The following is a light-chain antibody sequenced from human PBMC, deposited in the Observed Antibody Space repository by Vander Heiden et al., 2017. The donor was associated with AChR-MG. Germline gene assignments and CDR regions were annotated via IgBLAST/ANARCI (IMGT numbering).Light chain of an antibody. J-gene: IGLJ1*01. CDR2: DVS. Sequence: QSALTQPAPVSGSPGQSITISCTGTSSDVGGYNDVSWYQQHPGKATKLMIYDVSNRPSRVSNRFSGSKSGNTASLTISGLQAEDEADYYCSTYTSSSTRVFGAGTKVTVL. V-gene: IGLV2-14*03. CDR3: STYTSSSTRV. CDR1: SSDVGGYND.